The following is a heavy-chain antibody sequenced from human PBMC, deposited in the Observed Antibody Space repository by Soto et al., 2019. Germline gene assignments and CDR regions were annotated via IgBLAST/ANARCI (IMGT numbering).Heavy chain of an antibody. CDR1: GGSCSSYT. D-gene: IGHD2-2*01. J-gene: IGHJ3*02. CDR2: IIPILGIA. CDR3: ARAGFVVVPAATDEVNAFDI. V-gene: IGHV1-69*02. Sequence: QVQLVQYGAEVKKPGSSVKVSCKASGGSCSSYTISWVRQAHGQGLEWMGRIIPILGIANYAQKFQGRVTITADKSTSTAYMVLSSLRSADTAVYYCARAGFVVVPAATDEVNAFDIWGQGTMVTVSS.